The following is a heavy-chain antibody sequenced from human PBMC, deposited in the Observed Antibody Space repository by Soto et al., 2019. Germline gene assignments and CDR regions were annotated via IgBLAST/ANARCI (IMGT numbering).Heavy chain of an antibody. CDR1: GFTFSSYG. J-gene: IGHJ4*02. CDR2: IWYDGSNK. Sequence: QVQLVESGGGVVQPGRSLRLSCAASGFTFSSYGMHWVRQAPGKGLEWVAVIWYDGSNKYYADSVKGRFTISRDNSKNTLYLQMNSLRAEDTAVYYCAREGAPVLLVCPNPFFDYWGQGTLVTVSS. CDR3: AREGAPVLLVCPNPFFDY. V-gene: IGHV3-33*01. D-gene: IGHD1-26*01.